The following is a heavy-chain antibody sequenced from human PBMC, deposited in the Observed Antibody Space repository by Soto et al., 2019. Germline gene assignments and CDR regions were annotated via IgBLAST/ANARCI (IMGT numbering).Heavy chain of an antibody. J-gene: IGHJ6*02. Sequence: ASVKVSCKASGYTFTSYGISWVRQAPGQGLEWMGWISAYNGNTNYAQKLQGRVTMTTDTSTSTAYMELGSLRSDDTAVYYCARDKKRGNYDFWSGYGSYYYYGMDVWGQGTTVTVSS. D-gene: IGHD3-3*01. V-gene: IGHV1-18*04. CDR3: ARDKKRGNYDFWSGYGSYYYYGMDV. CDR1: GYTFTSYG. CDR2: ISAYNGNT.